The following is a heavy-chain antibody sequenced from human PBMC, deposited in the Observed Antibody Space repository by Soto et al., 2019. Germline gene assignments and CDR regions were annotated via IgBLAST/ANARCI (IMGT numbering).Heavy chain of an antibody. CDR2: INAGNGNT. J-gene: IGHJ4*02. CDR3: ARDRTPKYSGNLGPFDY. D-gene: IGHD1-26*01. CDR1: GYTFTSYA. Sequence: ASVKVSCKASGYTFTSYAMHWVRQAPGQRLEWMGWINAGNGNTKYSQKFQGRVTITRDTSASTAYMELSSLRSEDTAVYYRARDRTPKYSGNLGPFDYWGQGTLVTVSS. V-gene: IGHV1-3*01.